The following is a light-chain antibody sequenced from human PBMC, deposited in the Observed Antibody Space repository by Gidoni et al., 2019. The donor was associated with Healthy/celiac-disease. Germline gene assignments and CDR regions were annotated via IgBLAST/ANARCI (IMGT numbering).Light chain of an antibody. Sequence: EIVMTLSPATLSVSPGERATLSRRARQSVSSNLVWYQHKPGQAPRPLIYGASTSATGIPARFSGSGSGTEFTLTISSLQSEDFAVYYCQQYNNWPQVTFGQGTRLEIK. CDR2: GAS. V-gene: IGKV3-15*01. CDR3: QQYNNWPQVT. CDR1: QSVSSN. J-gene: IGKJ5*01.